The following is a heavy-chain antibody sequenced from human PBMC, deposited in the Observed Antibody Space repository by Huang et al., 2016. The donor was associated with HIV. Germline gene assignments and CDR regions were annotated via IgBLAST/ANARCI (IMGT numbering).Heavy chain of an antibody. CDR3: AKDGADEEWDIDY. CDR1: GFSFSTSG. D-gene: IGHD1-26*01. J-gene: IGHJ4*02. V-gene: IGHV3-30*18. Sequence: VQLVESGGGVVQPGRSLRLACAASGFSFSTSGLHWVRQAPGKGLEWVAGISYDGSNKYDAHSVKGRFTISRDTAENKVYLQMNSLRHEDTAVYYCAKDGADEEWDIDYWGQGTLVTVSS. CDR2: ISYDGSNK.